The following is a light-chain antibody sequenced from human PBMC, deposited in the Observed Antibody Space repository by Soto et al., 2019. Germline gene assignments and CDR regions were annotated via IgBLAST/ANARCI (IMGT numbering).Light chain of an antibody. CDR3: QQYGSSGT. Sequence: EIVLTQSPDTLSLTPGERATLSCGASQSVDSSYVAWYQQKPGLAPRLLMFDASSRANGIPDRFRGSGSGTGFTLTISSLEPEDFAVYYCQQYGSSGTFGQGTKVDIK. J-gene: IGKJ1*01. V-gene: IGKV3D-20*01. CDR2: DAS. CDR1: QSVDSSY.